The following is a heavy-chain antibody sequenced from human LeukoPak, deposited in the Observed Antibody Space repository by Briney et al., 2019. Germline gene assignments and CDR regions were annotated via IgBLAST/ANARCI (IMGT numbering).Heavy chain of an antibody. CDR3: ATQDGVVVPAEYYGMDV. D-gene: IGHD2-2*01. CDR2: FDPEDGET. J-gene: IGHJ6*02. V-gene: IGHV1-24*01. Sequence: ASVNVSCKVSGYTLTELSMHWVRQAPGKGLEWMGGFDPEDGETIYAQKFQGRVTMTEDTSTDTAYMELSSLRSEDTAVYYCATQDGVVVPAEYYGMDVWGQGTTVTVSS. CDR1: GYTLTELS.